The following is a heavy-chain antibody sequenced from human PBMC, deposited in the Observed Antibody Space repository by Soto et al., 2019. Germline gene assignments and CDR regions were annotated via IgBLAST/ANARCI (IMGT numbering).Heavy chain of an antibody. CDR2: ISGSGGST. D-gene: IGHD1-26*01. CDR3: AKETGIVGAPDYYYYYGMDV. Sequence: GGSLRLSCAASGFTFSSYAMSWVRQAPGKGLEWVSAISGSGGSTYYADSVKGRFTISRDNSKNTLYLKMNSLRAEDTAVYYCAKETGIVGAPDYYYYYGMDVWGQGTTVTVSS. V-gene: IGHV3-23*01. CDR1: GFTFSSYA. J-gene: IGHJ6*02.